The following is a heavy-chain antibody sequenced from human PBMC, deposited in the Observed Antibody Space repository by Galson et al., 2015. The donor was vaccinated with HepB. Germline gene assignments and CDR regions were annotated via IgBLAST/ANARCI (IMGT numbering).Heavy chain of an antibody. D-gene: IGHD3-22*01. CDR2: ISSSSSYI. CDR3: ARGYYDSSGYQP. V-gene: IGHV3-21*01. CDR1: GFTFSSYS. Sequence: SLRLSCAASGFTFSSYSMNWVCQAPGKGLEWVSSISSSSSYIYYADSVKGRFTISRDNAKNSLYLQMNSLRAEDTAVYYCARGYYDSSGYQPWGQGTLVTVSS. J-gene: IGHJ5*02.